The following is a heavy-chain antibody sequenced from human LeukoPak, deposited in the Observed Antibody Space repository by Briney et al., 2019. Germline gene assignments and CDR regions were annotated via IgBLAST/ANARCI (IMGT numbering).Heavy chain of an antibody. CDR3: ARAGYSYGIISYFDS. Sequence: SETLSLSCTVSGGSISSSSHYWGWIRQPPGKGLEWIGVSTYYNPSLKNRVTISRDTSKNQFSLKLSSVTAADTAIYYCARAGYSYGIISYFDSWGQGTLVTVSS. CDR2: VST. J-gene: IGHJ4*02. V-gene: IGHV4-39*01. CDR1: GGSISSSSHY. D-gene: IGHD5-18*01.